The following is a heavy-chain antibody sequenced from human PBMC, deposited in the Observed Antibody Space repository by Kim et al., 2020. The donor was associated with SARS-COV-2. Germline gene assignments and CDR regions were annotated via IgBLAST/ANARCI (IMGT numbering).Heavy chain of an antibody. Sequence: GGSLRPSCAVSGLTVNSNYMSWVRQDPGQGLEWVSIIYSAGNTYYPDSLKGRFTISRDDSMNTLYLQMNILRADDTAVYYCARVQVATTADYFDFGGKGT. D-gene: IGHD1-1*01. CDR2: IYSAGNT. V-gene: IGHV3-66*01. CDR1: GLTVNSNY. CDR3: ARVQVATTADYFDF. J-gene: IGHJ4*02.